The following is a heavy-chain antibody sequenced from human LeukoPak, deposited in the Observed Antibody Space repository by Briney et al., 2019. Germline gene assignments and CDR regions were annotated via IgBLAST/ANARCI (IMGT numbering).Heavy chain of an antibody. D-gene: IGHD6-6*01. V-gene: IGHV3-30*04. CDR1: GFTFSNYG. Sequence: PGGSLRLSCAASGFTFSNYGMHWVRQAPGKGLEWVAVTSYDESNKYYADSVKGRFTISRDNSKKTLYLQMNSLRGEDTAVYYCARVVVSSSSDYFDYWGQGTLVIVSS. J-gene: IGHJ4*02. CDR2: TSYDESNK. CDR3: ARVVVSSSSDYFDY.